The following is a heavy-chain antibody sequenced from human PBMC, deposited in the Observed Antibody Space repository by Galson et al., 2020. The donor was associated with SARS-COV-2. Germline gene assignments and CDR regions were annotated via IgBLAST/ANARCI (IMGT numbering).Heavy chain of an antibody. CDR2: NTTNATT. CDR1: GTSINNADYF. D-gene: IGHD3-9*01. V-gene: IGHV4-61*09. CDR3: ARGERGGVQYLDWLSRGGMDV. Sequence: SETLSPTCAVSGTSINNADYFWRRIRPPAGKGLAWIRHNTTNATTTYNPSFKSRVTISIDMSTNHLSLTLTSVTAADTAMYYCARGERGGVQYLDWLSRGGMDVWGQGTTVTVSS. J-gene: IGHJ6*02.